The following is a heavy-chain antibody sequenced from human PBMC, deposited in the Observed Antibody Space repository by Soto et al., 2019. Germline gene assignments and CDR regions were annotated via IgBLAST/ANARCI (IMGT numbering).Heavy chain of an antibody. CDR1: GDSISYYY. J-gene: IGHJ4*02. CDR2: IYYSGNT. CDR3: ARDRAYYDSNVLFFDY. D-gene: IGHD3-22*01. V-gene: IGHV4-59*01. Sequence: ASKTLSVMCTVSGDSISYYYWSWIRQPPGKGLEWIGYIYYSGNTNYNPSLKSRVTISEDTSKNQFSLRLSSVTAADTAVYYCARDRAYYDSNVLFFDYWGQGALVTVSS.